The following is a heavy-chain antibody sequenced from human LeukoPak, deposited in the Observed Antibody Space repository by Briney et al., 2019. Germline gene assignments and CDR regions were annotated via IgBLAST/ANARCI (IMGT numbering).Heavy chain of an antibody. D-gene: IGHD2-8*01. V-gene: IGHV3-23*01. Sequence: GGSLRLSCAVSGFTFSNYDMNWVRQAPGKGPEWVTTISASGVHIYYADSAKGRFTISRDNSRNTLELQMNSLRGEDTAVYYCVRMVSGDSWGQGTLVTVTS. CDR3: VRMVSGDS. CDR1: GFTFSNYD. CDR2: ISASGVHI. J-gene: IGHJ4*02.